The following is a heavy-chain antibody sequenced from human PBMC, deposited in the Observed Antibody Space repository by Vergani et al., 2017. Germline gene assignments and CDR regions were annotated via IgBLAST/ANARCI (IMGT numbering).Heavy chain of an antibody. CDR1: GFTFSSYG. J-gene: IGHJ6*02. V-gene: IGHV3-33*01. CDR2: IWYDGSNK. D-gene: IGHD6-13*01. Sequence: QVQLVESGGGVVQPGRSLRLSCAASGFTFSSYGMHWVRQAPGKGLEWVAVIWYDGSNKYYADSVKGRFTISRDNSKNTLYLQMNSLRAEDTAVYYCARWDSSSWSYYYGMDVWGQGTTVTVSS. CDR3: ARWDSSSWSYYYGMDV.